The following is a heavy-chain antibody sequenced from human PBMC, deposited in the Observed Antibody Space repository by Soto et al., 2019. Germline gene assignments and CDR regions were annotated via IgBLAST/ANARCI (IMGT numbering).Heavy chain of an antibody. CDR1: GFTFSNAW. D-gene: IGHD3-10*01. J-gene: IGHJ4*02. V-gene: IGHV3-15*07. Sequence: EVQLVESGGGLVKPGGSLRLSCAASGFTFSNAWMNWVRQAPGKGLAWVGRIKSKTDGGTTDYAAPVKGRFTISRDDSKNTLYLQMNSLKTEDTAVYYCTSRLYCYGSGSYYETDYWGQGTLVTVSS. CDR3: TSRLYCYGSGSYYETDY. CDR2: IKSKTDGGTT.